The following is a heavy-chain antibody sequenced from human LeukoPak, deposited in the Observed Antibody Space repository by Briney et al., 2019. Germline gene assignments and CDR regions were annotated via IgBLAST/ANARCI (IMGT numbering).Heavy chain of an antibody. J-gene: IGHJ5*02. CDR1: GFTFSSYS. D-gene: IGHD2-15*01. CDR2: ISSSSSYI. CDR3: ARDPACSGGSCYSWFDP. Sequence: GGSLRLSCAASGFTFSSYSMNWVRQAPGKGPEWVSSISSSSSYIYYADSVKGRFTISRDNAKNTLYLQMNSLRAEDTAVYYCARDPACSGGSCYSWFDPWGQGTLVTVSS. V-gene: IGHV3-21*01.